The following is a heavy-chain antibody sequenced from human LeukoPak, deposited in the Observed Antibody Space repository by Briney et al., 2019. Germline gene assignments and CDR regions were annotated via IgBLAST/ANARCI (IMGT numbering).Heavy chain of an antibody. D-gene: IGHD6-6*01. J-gene: IGHJ5*02. Sequence: SETLSLTCTVSGGSSSSYYWSWIRQPPGKGLEWIGYIYYSGSTNYNPSLKSRVTISVDTSKNQFSLKLSSVTAADTAVYYCASHESSSIAAFDPWGQGTLVTVSS. CDR1: GGSSSSYY. V-gene: IGHV4-59*08. CDR3: ASHESSSIAAFDP. CDR2: IYYSGST.